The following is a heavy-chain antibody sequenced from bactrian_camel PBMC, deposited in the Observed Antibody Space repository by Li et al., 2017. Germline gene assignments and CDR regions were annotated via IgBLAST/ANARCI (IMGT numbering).Heavy chain of an antibody. CDR3: AARISGRCVLKDDDRWPYNY. CDR1: VGIKTCG. CDR2: VSGDGTL. D-gene: IGHD4*01. V-gene: IGHV3S53*01. Sequence: QLVESGGGSVQAGGSLKLSCKASVGIKTCGMGWYRQAAGNDRELVSRVSGDGTLKYADSVKGRFTISRDNDVNTVDLQMNSLKPEDTGMYYCAARISGRCVLKDDDRWPYNYWGQGTQVTVS. J-gene: IGHJ4*01.